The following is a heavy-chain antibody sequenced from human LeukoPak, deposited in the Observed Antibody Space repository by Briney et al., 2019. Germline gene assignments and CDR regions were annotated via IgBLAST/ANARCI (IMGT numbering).Heavy chain of an antibody. Sequence: SETLSLTCSVSGGSIAVNHYYWGWIRQPPGKGLEWIGSGLYTGNTYSNPSLRSRVTISVDTSKNEFSLKMNSVTAADTAVCYCAREHRGSKYFDSWGQGALMIVSS. CDR1: GGSIAVNHYY. V-gene: IGHV4-39*02. J-gene: IGHJ4*02. CDR3: AREHRGSKYFDS. CDR2: GLYTGNT. D-gene: IGHD6-6*01.